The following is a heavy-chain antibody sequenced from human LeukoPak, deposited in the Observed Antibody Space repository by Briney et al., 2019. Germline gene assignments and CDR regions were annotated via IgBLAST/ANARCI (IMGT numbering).Heavy chain of an antibody. V-gene: IGHV3-74*01. D-gene: IGHD2/OR15-2a*01. CDR1: GNYW. CDR2: INSDGSWT. Sequence: PGGSLRLSCAASGNYWMHWVRQAPGKGLVWVSHINSDGSWTNYADSVKGRFTISKDNAKNTVYLQMNNLRAEDTAVYYCVSFYETDWGRGTLVTVSS. J-gene: IGHJ4*02. CDR3: VSFYETD.